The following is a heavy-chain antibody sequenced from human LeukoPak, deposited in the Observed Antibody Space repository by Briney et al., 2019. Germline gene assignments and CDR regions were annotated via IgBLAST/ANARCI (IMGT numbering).Heavy chain of an antibody. CDR3: AIPYSYGESRWDY. J-gene: IGHJ4*02. V-gene: IGHV3-23*01. CDR1: GFTFISYA. CDR2: ISGSGGTT. D-gene: IGHD5-18*01. Sequence: GGSLRLFCAASGFTFISYAISWVRQPPGKGRAWVSGISGSGGTTYYADSVRGRCTSSRDNSKSTLYLQMNSLRAEDTAVYYCAIPYSYGESRWDYWGQGTLVTVSS.